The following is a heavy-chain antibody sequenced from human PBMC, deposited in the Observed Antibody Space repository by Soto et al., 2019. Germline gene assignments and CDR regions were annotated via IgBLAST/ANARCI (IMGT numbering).Heavy chain of an antibody. V-gene: IGHV1-69*13. CDR3: AITERDSSGYQVLYYFEY. CDR2: IIAIFGTA. J-gene: IGHJ4*02. Sequence: ASVKVSCKASGGTFSTYVINWVRQAPGQGLEWMGGIIAIFGTANYAQKLQGRVTITADESTSTAYMELSSLRSEDTAVYYCAITERDSSGYQVLYYFEYWGQGTLVTV. D-gene: IGHD3-22*01. CDR1: GGTFSTYV.